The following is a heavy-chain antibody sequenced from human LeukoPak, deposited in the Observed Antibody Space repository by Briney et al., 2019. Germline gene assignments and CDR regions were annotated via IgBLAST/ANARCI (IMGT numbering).Heavy chain of an antibody. V-gene: IGHV4-59*04. CDR2: IYYSGST. CDR3: AQFKFKVTEYYYDSSGHHDAFDI. J-gene: IGHJ3*02. Sequence: SETLSLTCTVSGASISSYYWSWIRLPPGKGLEWIGYIYYSGSTYYNPSLRSRVTISVDTSKNQFSLKLSSVTAADTAVYYCAQFKFKVTEYYYDSSGHHDAFDIWGQGTMVTVSS. CDR1: GASISSYY. D-gene: IGHD3-22*01.